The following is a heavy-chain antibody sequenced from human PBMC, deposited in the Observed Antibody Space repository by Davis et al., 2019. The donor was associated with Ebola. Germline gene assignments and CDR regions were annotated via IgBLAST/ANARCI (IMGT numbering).Heavy chain of an antibody. CDR1: GFTFSSYG. CDR2: IYYSGST. D-gene: IGHD3-3*01. J-gene: IGHJ4*02. Sequence: GSLRLSCAASGFTFSSYGMHWIRQPPGKGLEWIGSIYYSGSTYYNPSLKSRVTISVDTSKNQFSLKLSSVTAADTAVYYCARLPDVLRFLEWLVDYWGQGTLVTVSS. V-gene: IGHV4-39*01. CDR3: ARLPDVLRFLEWLVDY.